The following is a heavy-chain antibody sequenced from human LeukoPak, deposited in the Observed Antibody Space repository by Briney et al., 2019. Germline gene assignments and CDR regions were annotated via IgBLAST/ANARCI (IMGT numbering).Heavy chain of an antibody. CDR3: ARNEGRLRWRY. CDR1: GGSFSGYY. Sequence: SETLSLTRAVYGGSFSGYYWSWIRQPPGKGLEWIGEINHSGSTNYNPSLKSRVTISVDTSKNQFSLKLSSVTAADTAVYYCARNEGRLRWRYWGQGTLVTVSS. CDR2: INHSGST. D-gene: IGHD4-23*01. V-gene: IGHV4-34*01. J-gene: IGHJ4*02.